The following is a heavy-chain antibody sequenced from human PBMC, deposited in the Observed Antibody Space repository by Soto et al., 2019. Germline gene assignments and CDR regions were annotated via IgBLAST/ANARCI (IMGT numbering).Heavy chain of an antibody. CDR1: GYTFTSYG. Sequence: QVQLVQSGAAMKKHGASVKVSCKASGYTFTSYGITWVRQAPGQGLEWMGWISAYNGNTNYAQKLQGRVTMTTDTSTSTAFMELRSLSCDDTAVYDCARGKPMPTMNYWCQGTLVTVSS. CDR2: ISAYNGNT. D-gene: IGHD2-2*01. V-gene: IGHV1-18*01. CDR3: ARGKPMPTMNY. J-gene: IGHJ4*02.